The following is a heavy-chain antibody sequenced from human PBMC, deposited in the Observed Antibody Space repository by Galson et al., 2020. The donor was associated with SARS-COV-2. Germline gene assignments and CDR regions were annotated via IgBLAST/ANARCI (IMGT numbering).Heavy chain of an antibody. D-gene: IGHD3-10*01. CDR3: AGSAWNSRSTLLDF. V-gene: IGHV4-59*08. CDR2: IFYSGSA. Sequence: ETSETLSLTCSVSGGTSGVSYVAWIRQAPGKGLEWPGYIFYSGSANYNPSLKSRVSISSDTSKSHFSLTLASVTAADTAIYYCAGSAWNSRSTLLDFWGPGTLVTVSS. CDR1: GGTSGVSY. J-gene: IGHJ4*02.